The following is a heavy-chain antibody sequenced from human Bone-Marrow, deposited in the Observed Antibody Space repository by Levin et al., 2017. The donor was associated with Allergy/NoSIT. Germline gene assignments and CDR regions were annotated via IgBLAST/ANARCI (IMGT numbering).Heavy chain of an antibody. V-gene: IGHV4-34*01. CDR2: INHSGST. Sequence: SETLSLTCAVYGGSFSGYYWSWIRQPPGKGLEWIGEINHSGSTNYNPSLKSRVTISVDTSKNQFSLKLSSVTAADTAVYYCARGLGQASFATMVRGGPPYYYYGMDVWGQGTTVTVSS. D-gene: IGHD3-10*01. CDR1: GGSFSGYY. J-gene: IGHJ6*02. CDR3: ARGLGQASFATMVRGGPPYYYYGMDV.